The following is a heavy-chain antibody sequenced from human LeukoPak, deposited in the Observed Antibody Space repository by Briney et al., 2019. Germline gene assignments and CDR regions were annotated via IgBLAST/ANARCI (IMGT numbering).Heavy chain of an antibody. Sequence: SETLSLTCTVSGGSITSGGYYWSWIRQYPGKGLEWIGYIFYTGATHYNPSLKSRVFISMDMSKNQFSLKLSSVTAAATAVYYCASSRSAYDFLTGYSSDTNWFDPWGQGTLVTVSS. V-gene: IGHV4-31*03. D-gene: IGHD3-9*01. J-gene: IGHJ5*02. CDR2: IFYTGAT. CDR1: GGSITSGGYY. CDR3: ASSRSAYDFLTGYSSDTNWFDP.